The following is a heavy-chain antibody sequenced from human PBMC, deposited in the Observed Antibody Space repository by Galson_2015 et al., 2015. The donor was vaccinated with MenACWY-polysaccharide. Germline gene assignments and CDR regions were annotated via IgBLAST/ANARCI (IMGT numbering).Heavy chain of an antibody. D-gene: IGHD2-15*01. CDR1: GFILTTYS. J-gene: IGHJ5*02. V-gene: IGHV3-48*04. Sequence: SLRLSCAASGFILTTYSIIWVRQAPGKGLEWISYITPQSTKYYAASVKGRFTVSRDNAKNSAFLQMNSLRAEDTAMYYCARAGGKYCSGGNCDFNWFDPWGQGTLVTVSS. CDR3: ARAGGKYCSGGNCDFNWFDP. CDR2: ITPQSTK.